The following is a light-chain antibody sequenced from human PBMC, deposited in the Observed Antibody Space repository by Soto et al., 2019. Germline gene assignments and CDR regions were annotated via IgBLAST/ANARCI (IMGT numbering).Light chain of an antibody. CDR2: DNS. J-gene: IGLJ3*02. Sequence: QSVLTQPPSVSAAPGQKVTISCSGSSSNIGKNSVSWYQLLPGTAPKLLIYDNSKRPSGIPERFSGSKSGTSATLGITGLQTGDEADYYCGTWDTSLSALWLFGGGTKVTVL. V-gene: IGLV1-51*01. CDR3: GTWDTSLSALWL. CDR1: SSNIGKNS.